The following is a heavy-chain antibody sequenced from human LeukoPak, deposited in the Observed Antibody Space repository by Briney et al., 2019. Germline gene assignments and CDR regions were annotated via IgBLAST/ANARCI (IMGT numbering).Heavy chain of an antibody. V-gene: IGHV3-33*01. CDR3: AGNYGPYYFDY. D-gene: IGHD3-10*01. Sequence: PGGSLRLSCAASGFTFSNYGMHWVRRAPGKGLEWVAVIWYDGSNKYYADSVKGRFTISRDNSKNTLYLQMNSLRAEDTAVYYCAGNYGPYYFDYWGQGTLVTVSS. J-gene: IGHJ4*02. CDR1: GFTFSNYG. CDR2: IWYDGSNK.